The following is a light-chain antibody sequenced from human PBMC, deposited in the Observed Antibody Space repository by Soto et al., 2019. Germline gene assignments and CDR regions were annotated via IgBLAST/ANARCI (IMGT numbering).Light chain of an antibody. V-gene: IGKV3-20*01. CDR2: GAS. J-gene: IGKJ4*01. Sequence: LTQSPGTLSLSPVERATLSCRASQNVSSNLLAWYQQRPGQAPRLLIYGASTRAAGFPTRFSGSGSGTEFTLTISRLEPEDFAVYYCQQYSSSPLTFGGGTKVDIK. CDR3: QQYSSSPLT. CDR1: QNVSSNL.